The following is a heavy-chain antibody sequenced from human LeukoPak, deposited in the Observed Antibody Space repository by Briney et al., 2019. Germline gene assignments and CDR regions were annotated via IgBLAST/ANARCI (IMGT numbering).Heavy chain of an antibody. V-gene: IGHV3-21*01. J-gene: IGHJ4*02. Sequence: SVRGRFTISRDNAKNSLYLQMNSLRAEDTAVYYCASPRGYSDSSGHSKWGQGTLVTVSS. CDR3: ASPRGYSDSSGHSK. D-gene: IGHD3-22*01.